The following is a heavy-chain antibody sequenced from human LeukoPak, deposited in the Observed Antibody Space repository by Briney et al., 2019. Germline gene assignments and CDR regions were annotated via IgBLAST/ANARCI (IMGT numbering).Heavy chain of an antibody. CDR3: AKAPVTSCRGAFCYPFDY. D-gene: IGHD2-15*01. Sequence: GGSLRLSCAASGFTFSSYWMSWVRQAPGKGLEWVSAMSSSDDGRYYAASVRGRFTISRDTSRSTLYLHMDSLRAEDAAVYYCAKAPVTSCRGAFCYPFDYWGQGTLVTVSS. CDR1: GFTFSSYW. V-gene: IGHV3-23*01. CDR2: MSSSDDGR. J-gene: IGHJ4*02.